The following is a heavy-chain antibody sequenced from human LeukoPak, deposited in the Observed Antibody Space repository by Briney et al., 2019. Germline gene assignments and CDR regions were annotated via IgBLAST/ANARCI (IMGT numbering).Heavy chain of an antibody. Sequence: SETLSLTCAVYGGSFSGYYWSWIRQPPAKGLGWTGEINHSGSTNYNPSLKSRVTISVDTSKNQFSLKLSSVTAADTAVYYCAVDIAARAFDIWGQGTMVTVSS. CDR2: INHSGST. D-gene: IGHD6-13*01. V-gene: IGHV4-34*01. CDR1: GGSFSGYY. CDR3: AVDIAARAFDI. J-gene: IGHJ3*02.